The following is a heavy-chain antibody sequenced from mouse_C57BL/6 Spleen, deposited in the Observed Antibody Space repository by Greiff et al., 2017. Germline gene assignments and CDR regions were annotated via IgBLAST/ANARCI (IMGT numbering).Heavy chain of an antibody. CDR2: INHDGSST. J-gene: IGHJ2*01. CDR1: GFTFSDYY. V-gene: IGHV5-16*01. Sequence: EVKLLESEGGLVQPGSSMKLSCTASGFTFSDYYMAWVRQVPEKGLEWVANINHDGSSTYYLDSLKSRFIISRDNAKNILYLQMSRLTSEDTATYYCARDGGDPFYYVDYWGQGTTLTVSS. CDR3: ARDGGDPFYYVDY. D-gene: IGHD2-13*01.